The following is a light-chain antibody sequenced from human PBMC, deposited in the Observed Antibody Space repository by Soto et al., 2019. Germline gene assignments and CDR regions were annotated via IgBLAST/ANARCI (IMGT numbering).Light chain of an antibody. V-gene: IGKV3-20*01. Sequence: EIVLTQSPGTLSLSPGERATLSCRASQSVSSSYLAWYQQKPGQAPRPLIYGASSRAIGIPDRFSGSGSGTDFTLTISRLEPEDFAVYYCQKYGSSPGTFAKGTKVDI. CDR1: QSVSSSY. J-gene: IGKJ1*01. CDR3: QKYGSSPGT. CDR2: GAS.